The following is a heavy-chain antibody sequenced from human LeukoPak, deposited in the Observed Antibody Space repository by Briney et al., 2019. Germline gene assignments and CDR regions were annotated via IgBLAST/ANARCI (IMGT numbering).Heavy chain of an antibody. CDR2: IYYSGST. D-gene: IGHD1-26*01. J-gene: IGHJ4*02. V-gene: IGHV4-39*07. CDR1: GGSISSSSYY. Sequence: PSETLSLTCTVSGGSISSSSYYWGWIRQPPGKGLEWIGSIYYSGSTYYNPSLKSRVTISIDTSKNQFSLKLSSVTAADTAVYYCARAGIVGATEDYWGQGTLVTVSS. CDR3: ARAGIVGATEDY.